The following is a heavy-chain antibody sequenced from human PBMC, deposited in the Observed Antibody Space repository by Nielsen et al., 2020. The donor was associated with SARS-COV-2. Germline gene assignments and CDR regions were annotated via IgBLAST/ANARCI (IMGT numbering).Heavy chain of an antibody. D-gene: IGHD1-1*01. CDR1: GYTLTSYD. CDR2: MNPNSGKT. Sequence: ASVKVSCMASGYTLTSYDINWVRQATGQGLEWMGWMNPNSGKTGYAQKFQGRVTMTRNTSISTAYMVLSSLRSEDTAVYYCARGRLPNWNYVEYWGQGTLVTVSS. CDR3: ARGRLPNWNYVEY. V-gene: IGHV1-8*01. J-gene: IGHJ4*02.